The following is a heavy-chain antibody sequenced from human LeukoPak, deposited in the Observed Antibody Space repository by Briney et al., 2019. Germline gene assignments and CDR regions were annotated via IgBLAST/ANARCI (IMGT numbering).Heavy chain of an antibody. CDR1: GASISSFY. Sequence: SETLSLTCTVSGASISSFYWTWIRQPPGKGLEWIGYISYSGTTNYNPSLKSRGTISVDTSKNQFSLKLSSVTAADTAVYYCARGARSPDIWGQETMVTVPS. V-gene: IGHV4-59*01. CDR3: ARGARSPDI. J-gene: IGHJ3*02. CDR2: ISYSGTT.